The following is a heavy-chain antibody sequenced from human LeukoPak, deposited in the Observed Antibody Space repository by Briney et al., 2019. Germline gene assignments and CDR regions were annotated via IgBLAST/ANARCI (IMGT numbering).Heavy chain of an antibody. J-gene: IGHJ6*02. V-gene: IGHV4-59*01. CDR1: GGSISSYY. CDR3: ARERWGRYGMDV. D-gene: IGHD3-16*01. Sequence: SETLSLTCTVSGGSISSYYWSWTRQPPGKGLEWIGYIYYSGSTNYNPSLKSRVTISVDTSKNQFSLKLSSVTAADTAVYYCARERWGRYGMDVWGQGTTVTVSS. CDR2: IYYSGST.